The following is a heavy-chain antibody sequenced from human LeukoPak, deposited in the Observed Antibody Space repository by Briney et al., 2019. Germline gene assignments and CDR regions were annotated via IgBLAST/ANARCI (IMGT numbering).Heavy chain of an antibody. CDR1: GFTFSSYA. Sequence: GGSLRLSCAASGFTFSSYAMSWVRQAPGKGLEWVSAISGSGGSTYYADSVKGRFTISRDNSKNTLYLQMNSLRAEDTAVYYCARDPRGYSGYEESYYYYYYMDVWGKGTTVTVSS. D-gene: IGHD5-12*01. J-gene: IGHJ6*03. V-gene: IGHV3-23*01. CDR2: ISGSGGST. CDR3: ARDPRGYSGYEESYYYYYYMDV.